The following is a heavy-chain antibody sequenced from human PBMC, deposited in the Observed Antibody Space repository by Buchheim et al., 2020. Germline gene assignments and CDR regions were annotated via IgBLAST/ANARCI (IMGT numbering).Heavy chain of an antibody. V-gene: IGHV3-30-3*02. D-gene: IGHD4-17*01. CDR3: AKNSVHGDWPEY. CDR2: ISYDGSNK. J-gene: IGHJ4*02. Sequence: QVQLVESGGGVVQPGRSLRLSCAASGFTFSSYAMHWVRQAPGKGLEWVAVISYDGSNKYYADSVTGRFTISRANSKNTLYLQMNSLRAEDTAVYYCAKNSVHGDWPEYWGQGTL. CDR1: GFTFSSYA.